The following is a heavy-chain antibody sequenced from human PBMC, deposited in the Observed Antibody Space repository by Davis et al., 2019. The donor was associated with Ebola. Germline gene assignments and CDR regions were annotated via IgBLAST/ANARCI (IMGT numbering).Heavy chain of an antibody. CDR2: ISGSGGST. V-gene: IGHV3-23*01. D-gene: IGHD4-17*01. CDR1: GFTFSSYS. Sequence: GGSLRLSCAASGFTFSSYSMSWVRQAPGKGLEWVSAISGSGGSTYYADSVKGRFTISRDNSKNTLYLQMNSLRAEDTAVYYCARHDYGDSHFDYWGQGTLVTVSS. J-gene: IGHJ4*02. CDR3: ARHDYGDSHFDY.